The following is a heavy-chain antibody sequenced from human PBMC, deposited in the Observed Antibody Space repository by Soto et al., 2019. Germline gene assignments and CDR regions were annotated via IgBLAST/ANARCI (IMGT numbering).Heavy chain of an antibody. J-gene: IGHJ6*02. CDR1: GFTFSGSA. V-gene: IGHV3-73*01. CDR3: TSCGIASCYPDYYYGMDV. CDR2: IRSEAYNYAT. D-gene: IGHD2-2*01. Sequence: RGGSLRLSCAASGFTFSGSALHWVRQTSGKGLEWVGRIRSEAYNYATAYAASVKGRFSISRDDSKNTAYLHMNSLKTEDTAVYYCTSCGIASCYPDYYYGMDVSGQGTTVTVSS.